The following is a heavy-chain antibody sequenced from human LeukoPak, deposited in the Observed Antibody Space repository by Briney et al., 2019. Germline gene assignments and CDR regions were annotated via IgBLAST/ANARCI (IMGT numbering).Heavy chain of an antibody. Sequence: GGSLRLSCAASGFTFSSYAMSWVRQAPGKGLEWVSAISGSGGSTYYADSVKGRFTISRDNSKNTLYLQMNSLRAEDTAVYYCAKASGWGRYYYYMDVWGKGTTVTVSS. CDR1: GFTFSSYA. J-gene: IGHJ6*03. D-gene: IGHD6-19*01. CDR3: AKASGWGRYYYYMDV. V-gene: IGHV3-23*01. CDR2: ISGSGGST.